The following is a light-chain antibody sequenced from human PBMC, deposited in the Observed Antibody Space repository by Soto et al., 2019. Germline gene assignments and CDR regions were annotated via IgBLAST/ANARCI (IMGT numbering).Light chain of an antibody. V-gene: IGKV3-11*01. CDR3: QQRGNWPLT. J-gene: IGKJ4*01. CDR1: QSVSSY. CDR2: DAS. Sequence: EIVLTQSPATPFLSSGEKATPSCRASQSVSSYLAWYQQKPGQAPRLLIYDASNRATGIPARFSGSGSGTDFTLIISSLEPEDFAVYYCQQRGNWPLTFGGGTKVDIK.